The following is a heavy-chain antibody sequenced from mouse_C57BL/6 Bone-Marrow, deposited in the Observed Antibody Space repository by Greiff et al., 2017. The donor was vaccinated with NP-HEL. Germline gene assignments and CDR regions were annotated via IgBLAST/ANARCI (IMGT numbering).Heavy chain of an antibody. D-gene: IGHD1-1*01. CDR3: ASRIDYSGSRDWYFEV. Sequence: VQLVESGGGLVQPGGSLSLSCAASGFTFTDYYMSWVRQPPGKALEWLGFIRHKANGYTTEYSASVKGRFSISRDNAQIIRYLQMNALRSEDRATYYCASRIDYSGSRDWYFEVWGTGTTVTVSS. CDR2: IRHKANGYTT. J-gene: IGHJ1*03. V-gene: IGHV7-3*01. CDR1: GFTFTDYY.